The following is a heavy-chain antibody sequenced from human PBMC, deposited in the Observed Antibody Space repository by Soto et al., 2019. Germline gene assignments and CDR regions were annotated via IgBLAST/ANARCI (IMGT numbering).Heavy chain of an antibody. CDR3: ATQGLPNYYYSGMDV. V-gene: IGHV1-69*12. Sequence: QVQLVQSGAEVKKPGSSVKVSCKASGGTFSSYAISWVRQAPGQGLEWMGGIIPIFGTANYAQKFQGRVTITADETTSTAYKELSSLKSEDTAVYYCATQGLPNYYYSGMDVWGQGTTFTVSS. D-gene: IGHD5-18*01. J-gene: IGHJ6*02. CDR2: IIPIFGTA. CDR1: GGTFSSYA.